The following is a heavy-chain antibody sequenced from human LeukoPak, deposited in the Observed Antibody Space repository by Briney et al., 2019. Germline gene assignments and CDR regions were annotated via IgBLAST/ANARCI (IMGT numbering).Heavy chain of an antibody. Sequence: GASVKVSCKASGYTFTRYAMNWVRQAPGQGLEWRGWININTGNPTYAQGFTGRFVFSLDTSVSTAYLQISILKAEDTAVYYCARAPGYDSSGYRLYYGMDVWGQGTTVTVSS. CDR3: ARAPGYDSSGYRLYYGMDV. V-gene: IGHV7-4-1*02. CDR1: GYTFTRYA. J-gene: IGHJ6*02. D-gene: IGHD3-22*01. CDR2: ININTGNP.